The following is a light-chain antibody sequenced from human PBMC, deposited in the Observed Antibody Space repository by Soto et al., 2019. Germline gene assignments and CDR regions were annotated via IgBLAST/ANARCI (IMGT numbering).Light chain of an antibody. CDR3: QQYDNLLPIT. V-gene: IGKV1-33*01. J-gene: IGKJ5*01. CDR1: QDISKN. Sequence: IQMTQSPSSLSASVGDRVTITCQASQDISKNVNWYQQKPGKAPKLLIYDASSLQTGVPSRFSGSGSATDFPFTISSLQPEDIATYYCQQYDNLLPITFGQRTRREIK. CDR2: DAS.